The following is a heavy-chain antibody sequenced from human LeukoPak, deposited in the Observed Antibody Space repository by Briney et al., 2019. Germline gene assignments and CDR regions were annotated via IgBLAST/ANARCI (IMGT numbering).Heavy chain of an antibody. Sequence: GGSLRLSCAACGFTFSSYAMSWVRQAPGKGLEGVSAISGSGGSTYYADSVKGRFTISRDNSKNTLYLQMNSLRAEDTAVYYCAKDAWRGYCGGDCYKFDYWGQGTLVTVSS. J-gene: IGHJ4*02. CDR2: ISGSGGST. V-gene: IGHV3-23*01. CDR3: AKDAWRGYCGGDCYKFDY. D-gene: IGHD2-21*02. CDR1: GFTFSSYA.